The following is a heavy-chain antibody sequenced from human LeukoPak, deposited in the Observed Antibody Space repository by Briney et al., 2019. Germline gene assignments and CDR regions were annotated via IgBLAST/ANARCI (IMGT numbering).Heavy chain of an antibody. CDR2: ITPIFGTA. CDR1: GGTFSSYA. Sequence: ASVKVSCKASGGTFSSYAISWVRQAPGQGLEWMGRITPIFGTANYAQKFQGRVTITTDESTSTAYMELSSLRSEDTAVYYCAREAEMNWFDPWGQGTLVTVSS. CDR3: AREAEMNWFDP. V-gene: IGHV1-69*05. J-gene: IGHJ5*02.